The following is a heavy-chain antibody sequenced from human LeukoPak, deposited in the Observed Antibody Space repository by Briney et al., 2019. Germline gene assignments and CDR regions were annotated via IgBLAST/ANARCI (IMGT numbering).Heavy chain of an antibody. Sequence: GASVKVSCKASGYTFTSYDINWVRQATGQGLEWMGWMNPNSGNTGYAQKFQGRVTMTRNTSISTAYMELSSLRSEDTAVYYCATAPRNYDILTGPLYYYGMDVWGQGTTVTVSS. D-gene: IGHD3-9*01. CDR2: MNPNSGNT. V-gene: IGHV1-8*01. J-gene: IGHJ6*02. CDR3: ATAPRNYDILTGPLYYYGMDV. CDR1: GYTFTSYD.